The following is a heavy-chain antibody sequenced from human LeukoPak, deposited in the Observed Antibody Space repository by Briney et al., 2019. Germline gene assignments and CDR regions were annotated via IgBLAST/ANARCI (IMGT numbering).Heavy chain of an antibody. V-gene: IGHV3-30*02. CDR1: GFTFSSYG. D-gene: IGHD6-6*01. CDR2: IRYDGSNK. J-gene: IGHJ4*02. CDR3: ARDPQIAARLLDY. Sequence: PGGSLRLSCAASGFTFSSYGMHWVRQAPGKGLEWVAFIRYDGSNKYYADSVKGRFTISRDNSKNTLYLQMNSLRAEDTAVYYCARDPQIAARLLDYWGQGTLVTVSS.